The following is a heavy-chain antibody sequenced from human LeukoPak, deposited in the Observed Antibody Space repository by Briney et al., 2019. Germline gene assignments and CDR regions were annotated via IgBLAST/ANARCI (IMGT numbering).Heavy chain of an antibody. CDR1: GFTFTNYA. CDR2: VSGGGGTT. D-gene: IGHD3-3*01. Sequence: PGGSLRLSCAASGFTFTNYAVNWVRQAPGEGLEWVSSVSGGGGTTYYADSVKGRFTISRDNSKNTVFLQMNSLRAEDTAVYYCVRGITTPDCWGQGTLVTVSS. V-gene: IGHV3-23*01. J-gene: IGHJ4*02. CDR3: VRGITTPDC.